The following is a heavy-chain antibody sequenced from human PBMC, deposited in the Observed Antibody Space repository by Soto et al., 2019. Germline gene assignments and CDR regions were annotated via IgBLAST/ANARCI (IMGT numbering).Heavy chain of an antibody. CDR1: GLTFGSYA. CDR2: ISVGGGST. D-gene: IGHD3-16*01. Sequence: PGGSLRLSCAASGLTFGSYAMSWVRQAPGKGLEWVSAISVGGGSTYYADSVKGRFTISRDNSKNTLYLQMNGLRTDDTAVYFCAKDEVFHDYDASGWGYFDYWGQGTLVTVSS. V-gene: IGHV3-23*01. CDR3: AKDEVFHDYDASGWGYFDY. J-gene: IGHJ4*02.